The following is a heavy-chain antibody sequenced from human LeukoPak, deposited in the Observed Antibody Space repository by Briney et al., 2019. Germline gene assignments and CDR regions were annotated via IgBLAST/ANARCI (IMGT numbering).Heavy chain of an antibody. Sequence: GGSLRLSCAASGFTFSSYGMHWVRQAPGKGLEWVAVIWYDGSNEYYADSVKGRFTISRDNSKNTLYLQMNSLRAEDTAVYYCARDLRSGVYYYYYYMDVWGKGTTVTVSS. J-gene: IGHJ6*03. V-gene: IGHV3-33*01. D-gene: IGHD3-10*01. CDR2: IWYDGSNE. CDR1: GFTFSSYG. CDR3: ARDLRSGVYYYYYYMDV.